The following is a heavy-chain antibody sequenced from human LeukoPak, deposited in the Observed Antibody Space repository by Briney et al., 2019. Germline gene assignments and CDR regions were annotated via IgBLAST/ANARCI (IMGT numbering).Heavy chain of an antibody. CDR2: INHIGST. Sequence: SETLSLTCAVYGGSFSGYYWSWIRQPPGKGLEWIGEINHIGSTNYNPSLKSRFTISVETSKNQCSVKMSSVTAADTAVYYCARVSVCSGGSCYSHYYYGMDVWGQGTTVTVSS. CDR1: GGSFSGYY. CDR3: ARVSVCSGGSCYSHYYYGMDV. V-gene: IGHV4-34*01. D-gene: IGHD2-15*01. J-gene: IGHJ6*02.